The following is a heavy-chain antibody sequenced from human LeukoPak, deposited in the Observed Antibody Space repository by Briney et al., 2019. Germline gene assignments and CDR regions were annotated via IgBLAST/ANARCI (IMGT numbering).Heavy chain of an antibody. CDR3: ARDGPSSGWDFDY. D-gene: IGHD3-22*01. V-gene: IGHV3-21*01. CDR2: ISSSSSYI. J-gene: IGHJ4*02. CDR1: GFSFTSYT. Sequence: GGSLRLSCAASGFSFTSYTMNWVRQAPGKGLEWVSFISSSSSYIYYADSVKGRFTISRDNARNSLYLQMNSLRAEDTAVYYCARDGPSSGWDFDYWGQGALVTVSS.